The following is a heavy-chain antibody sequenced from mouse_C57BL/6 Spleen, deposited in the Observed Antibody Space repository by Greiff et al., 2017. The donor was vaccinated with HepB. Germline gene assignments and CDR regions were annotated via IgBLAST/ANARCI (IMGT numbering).Heavy chain of an antibody. CDR2: IWRGGST. J-gene: IGHJ4*01. Sequence: VMLVESGPGLVQPSQSLSITCTVSGFSLTSYGVHWVRQSPGKGLEWLGVIWRGGSTDYNAAFMSRLSITKDNSKSQVFFKMNSLQADDTAIYYCARDEGYYDYAMDYWGQGTSVTVSS. V-gene: IGHV2-5*01. CDR3: ARDEGYYDYAMDY. D-gene: IGHD2-3*01. CDR1: GFSLTSYG.